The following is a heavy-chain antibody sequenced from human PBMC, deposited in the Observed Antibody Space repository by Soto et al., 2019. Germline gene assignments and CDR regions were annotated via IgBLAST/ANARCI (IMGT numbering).Heavy chain of an antibody. CDR3: ARDQAAGGTISRYFQD. J-gene: IGHJ1*01. D-gene: IGHD6-13*01. V-gene: IGHV3-23*01. CDR2: ISGGGSTT. Sequence: EVQLLESGGGLVQPAGSLRLSCEASGFTFSSYAMSWVRQAPGKWLEWVSGISGGGSTTYYADSVKGRFTISRDNSKNTLYLQVNSLRAEDTAVYYCARDQAAGGTISRYFQDWGQGTLVTVSS. CDR1: GFTFSSYA.